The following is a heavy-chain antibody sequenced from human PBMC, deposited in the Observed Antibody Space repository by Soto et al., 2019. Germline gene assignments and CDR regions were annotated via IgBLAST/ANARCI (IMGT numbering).Heavy chain of an antibody. J-gene: IGHJ3*02. V-gene: IGHV3-30*03. Sequence: GGSLRLSCAASGFTFSSYGMHWVRQAPGKGLEWVAVISYDGSNKYYADSVKGRFTISRDNSKNTLYLQMNSLRAEDTAVYYCARAMTTMIVVDAAFDIWGQGTMVTVSS. CDR1: GFTFSSYG. D-gene: IGHD3-22*01. CDR3: ARAMTTMIVVDAAFDI. CDR2: ISYDGSNK.